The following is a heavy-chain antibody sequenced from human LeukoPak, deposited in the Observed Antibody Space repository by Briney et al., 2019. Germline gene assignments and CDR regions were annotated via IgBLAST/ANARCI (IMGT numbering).Heavy chain of an antibody. D-gene: IGHD6-13*01. CDR1: GFTFSNYA. Sequence: GGSLRLSCAASGFTFSNYAMLWVRQAPGKGLEWVSAISGSGGSTYYADSVKGRFTISRDNSKNTLYLQMNSLRAEDTAVYYCAKDHDSRAYYFDYWGQGTLVTVSS. J-gene: IGHJ4*02. V-gene: IGHV3-23*01. CDR2: ISGSGGST. CDR3: AKDHDSRAYYFDY.